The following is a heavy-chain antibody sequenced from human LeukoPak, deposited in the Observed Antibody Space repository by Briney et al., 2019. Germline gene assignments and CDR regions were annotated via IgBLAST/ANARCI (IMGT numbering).Heavy chain of an antibody. CDR1: GFTVSSNY. V-gene: IGHV3-66*01. CDR3: AREVGGGASGQ. D-gene: IGHD3-16*01. CDR2: IYSDGTI. Sequence: PGGSPRLSSAASGFTVSSNYMSWVRQVPGKGLEWVSVIYSDGTISYADSVKGRFTISRDNSENTLYLQMNSLRVEDTAVYYCAREVGGGASGQWGQGTLVTVSS. J-gene: IGHJ4*02.